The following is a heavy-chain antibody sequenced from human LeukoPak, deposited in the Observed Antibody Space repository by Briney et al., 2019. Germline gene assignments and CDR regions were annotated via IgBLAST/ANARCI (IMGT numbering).Heavy chain of an antibody. J-gene: IGHJ6*02. V-gene: IGHV1-8*01. D-gene: IGHD2-2*01. CDR1: GYTFTNYD. CDR2: MSPNSGNT. CDR3: ASGGVVVPAATRRKYYYYYGMDV. Sequence: ASVKVSCKTSGYTFTNYDINWVRQATGQGLEWMGWMSPNSGNTGYAQKFQGRVTMTRDTSISTAYMELSRLRSDDTAVYYCASGGVVVPAATRRKYYYYYGMDVWGQGTTVTVSS.